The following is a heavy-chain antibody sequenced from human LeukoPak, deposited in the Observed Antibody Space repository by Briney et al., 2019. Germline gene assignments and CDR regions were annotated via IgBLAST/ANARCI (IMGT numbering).Heavy chain of an antibody. J-gene: IGHJ4*02. V-gene: IGHV1-69*02. CDR2: IIPILGIA. D-gene: IGHD3-10*01. CDR1: GGTFSSYT. CDR3: ATTVWFGELAFDY. Sequence: SVKVSCKASGGTFSSYTISWVRQAPGQGLEWMGRIIPILGIANYAQKFQGRATITADKSTSTAYMELSSLRSEDTAVYYCATTVWFGELAFDYWGQGTLVTVSS.